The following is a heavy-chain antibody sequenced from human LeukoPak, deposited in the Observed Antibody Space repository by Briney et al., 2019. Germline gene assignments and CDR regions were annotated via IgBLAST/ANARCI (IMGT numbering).Heavy chain of an antibody. Sequence: PSETLSLTCTVSGGSISSYYWSWIRQPPGKGLEWVGHIYYLGSTNYNPSLKSRVTISIDTSKNYFSLKLNSVIAADTAVYYCARDRPGSYWYFDLWGRGTPVTVSS. D-gene: IGHD3-10*01. CDR1: GGSISSYY. V-gene: IGHV4-59*01. CDR2: IYYLGST. J-gene: IGHJ2*01. CDR3: ARDRPGSYWYFDL.